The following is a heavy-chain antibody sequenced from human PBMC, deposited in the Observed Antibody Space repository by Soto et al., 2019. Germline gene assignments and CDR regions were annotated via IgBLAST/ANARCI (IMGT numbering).Heavy chain of an antibody. CDR2: INAGNGNT. CDR3: ARGFDGMPASYYGLDV. D-gene: IGHD2-2*01. J-gene: IGHJ6*02. CDR1: GYTFTSYA. Sequence: QVQLVQSGAEVKKPGASVKVSCKASGYTFTSYAMHWVRQAPGQRLEWMGWINAGNGNTKYSQKFQGRVTITRDTSASTAYMELSSLRSEDTAVYYCARGFDGMPASYYGLDVWGQGTTVTVSS. V-gene: IGHV1-3*01.